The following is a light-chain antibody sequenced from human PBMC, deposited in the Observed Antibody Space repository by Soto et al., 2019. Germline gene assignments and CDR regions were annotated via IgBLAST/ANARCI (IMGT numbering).Light chain of an antibody. CDR1: QAISSY. CDR2: AAS. J-gene: IGKJ2*01. V-gene: IGKV1-8*01. CDR3: QQYYSYLYT. Sequence: AIRMTQSPSSFSASTGGRVTITCRASQAISSYLDWYQQKPGKAPKLLIYAASTLQSGVPSRFSGSGSGTDFTLTISCLQSEDFATYYCQQYYSYLYTFGQGTKVDIK.